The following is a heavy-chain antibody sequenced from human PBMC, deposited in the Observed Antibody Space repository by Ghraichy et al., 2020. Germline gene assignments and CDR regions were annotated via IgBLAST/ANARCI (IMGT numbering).Heavy chain of an antibody. D-gene: IGHD2-2*01. Sequence: ESLNISCAVYGGSFSGYFWSWIRQPPGKGLEWIGDIDHTGSTNYNPSLRSRVSISLDRSKNQLSLKVTSVTAADTAVYFCARDNIALVTVSAASLFDSWGQGTLVTVXS. V-gene: IGHV4-34*01. CDR2: IDHTGST. J-gene: IGHJ4*02. CDR3: ARDNIALVTVSAASLFDS. CDR1: GGSFSGYF.